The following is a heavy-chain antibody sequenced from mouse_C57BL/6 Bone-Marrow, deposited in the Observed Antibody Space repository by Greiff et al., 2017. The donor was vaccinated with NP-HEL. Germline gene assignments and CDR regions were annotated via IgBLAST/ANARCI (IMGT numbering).Heavy chain of an antibody. CDR2: IWSGGST. CDR1: GFSLTSYG. D-gene: IGHD1-1*01. CDR3: ARNYGSSCYAMDY. Sequence: VQLQESGPGLVQPSQSLSITCTVSGFSLTSYGVHWVRQSPGKGLEWLGVIWSGGSTDYNAAFISRLSISKDNSKSQVFFKMNSLQADDTAIYYCARNYGSSCYAMDYWGQGTSVTVSS. V-gene: IGHV2-2*01. J-gene: IGHJ4*01.